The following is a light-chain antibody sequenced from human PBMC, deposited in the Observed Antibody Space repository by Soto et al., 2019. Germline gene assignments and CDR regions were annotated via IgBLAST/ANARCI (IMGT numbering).Light chain of an antibody. CDR2: GAS. CDR3: QHYGTSWT. J-gene: IGKJ1*01. V-gene: IGKV3-20*01. Sequence: EIVLTQSPGTLSLSPGERATLSCRASQSVSSSYLAWYQQKPGQAPRLLIYGASSRAPGIRDRFSGSGSGTDFTLTSSGLEHDEFEVYYWQHYGTSWTFGQGTKVEIK. CDR1: QSVSSSY.